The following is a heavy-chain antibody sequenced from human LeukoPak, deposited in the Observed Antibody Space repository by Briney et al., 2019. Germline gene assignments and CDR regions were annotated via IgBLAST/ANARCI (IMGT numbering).Heavy chain of an antibody. D-gene: IGHD6-19*01. CDR2: MDPNSGNT. CDR3: ARGRVAVSKLNWFDP. J-gene: IGHJ5*02. Sequence: GASVKVSCKASGYTFTSYDINWVRQATGQGLEWMGWMDPNSGNTGYAQKFQGRVTMTRNTSISTAYMELSSLRSEDTAVYYCARGRVAVSKLNWFDPWGQGTLVTVSS. CDR1: GYTFTSYD. V-gene: IGHV1-8*01.